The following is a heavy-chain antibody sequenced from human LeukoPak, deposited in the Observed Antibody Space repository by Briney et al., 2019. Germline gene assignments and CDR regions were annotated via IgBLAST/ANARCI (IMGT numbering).Heavy chain of an antibody. CDR1: GDSVSSNSAA. D-gene: IGHD3-9*01. CDR2: TYYRSKWYS. CDR3: ARETRLPHNDILINRRAFDI. Sequence: SQTLSLTCVISGDSVSSNSAAWNWIRQSPSRGLEWLGRTYYRSKWYSYSAVSVKSRIIINPDTSKNQFSLQLNSVTPEDTAVYYCARETRLPHNDILINRRAFDIWGQGTILTVSS. V-gene: IGHV6-1*01. J-gene: IGHJ3*02.